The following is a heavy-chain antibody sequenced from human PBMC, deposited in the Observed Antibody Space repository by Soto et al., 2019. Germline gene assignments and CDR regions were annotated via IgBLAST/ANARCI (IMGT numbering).Heavy chain of an antibody. CDR1: GFIFSNHG. CDR3: ARILYDSGGSYYDY. V-gene: IGHV3-64*02. CDR2: TNGNGRST. J-gene: IGHJ4*02. Sequence: GSLRLSCAVSGFIFSNHGMHWVRQAPGKGLEYVSATNGNGRSTYYADSVKGRFTISRDNSKNTLYLQMGSLRPEDTAVYYCARILYDSGGSYYDYWGQGIQVTVSS. D-gene: IGHD3-22*01.